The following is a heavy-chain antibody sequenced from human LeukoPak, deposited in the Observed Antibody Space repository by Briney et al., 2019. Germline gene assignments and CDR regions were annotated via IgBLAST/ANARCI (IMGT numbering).Heavy chain of an antibody. J-gene: IGHJ4*02. CDR3: ARRDYGHDY. CDR1: GGSISSYY. Sequence: PSETLSLTCTVSGGSISSYYWSWIRQPPGKGLEWIGYIYYSGSTNYNPSLKSRVTISVDTPKNQFSLKLSSVTAADTAVYYCARRDYGHDYWGQGTLVTVSS. D-gene: IGHD4/OR15-4a*01. V-gene: IGHV4-59*08. CDR2: IYYSGST.